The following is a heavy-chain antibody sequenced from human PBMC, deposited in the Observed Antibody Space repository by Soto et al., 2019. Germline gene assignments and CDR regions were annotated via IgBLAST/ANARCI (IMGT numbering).Heavy chain of an antibody. V-gene: IGHV3-73*01. CDR2: VRSKTNNYAT. D-gene: IGHD2-15*01. J-gene: IGHJ4*02. Sequence: EVPLVESGGGLVQPGGSLKLSCAASGFTFSASAMHWVRQASGKGLEWVGRVRSKTNNYATAYGASVEGRFTISRDDSKYTAYLQMNSLKIEDTAVYYCTRQGGYCGGGSCYAFNDYWGQGTLVTVSS. CDR1: GFTFSASA. CDR3: TRQGGYCGGGSCYAFNDY.